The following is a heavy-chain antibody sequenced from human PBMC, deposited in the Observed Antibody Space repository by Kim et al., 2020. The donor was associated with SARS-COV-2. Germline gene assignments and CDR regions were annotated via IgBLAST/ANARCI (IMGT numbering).Heavy chain of an antibody. V-gene: IGHV4-34*01. CDR3: ARGSVLRYFDWLPDY. J-gene: IGHJ4*02. D-gene: IGHD3-9*01. Sequence: PSLQCRVTISVDPSKNQFSLMLSSVTAADTAVYYCARGSVLRYFDWLPDYWGQGTLVTVSS.